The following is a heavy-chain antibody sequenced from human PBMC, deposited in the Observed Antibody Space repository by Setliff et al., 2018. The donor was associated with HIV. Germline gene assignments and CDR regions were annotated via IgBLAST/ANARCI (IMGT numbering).Heavy chain of an antibody. D-gene: IGHD5-12*01. J-gene: IGHJ3*01. V-gene: IGHV4-61*02. CDR3: ARDGYNYYAFDL. CDR2: IYTSGST. CDR1: GGSISSGSYY. Sequence: SETLSLTCTVSGGSISSGSYYWSWIRQPAGEGLEWIGRIYTSGSTNYNPSLKSRVTISVDTSKNQFSLKLSSVTAADTAVYYCARDGYNYYAFDLWGQGTMVTVSS.